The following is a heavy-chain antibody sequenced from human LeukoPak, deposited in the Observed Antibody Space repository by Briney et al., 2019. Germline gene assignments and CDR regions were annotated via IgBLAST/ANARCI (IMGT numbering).Heavy chain of an antibody. CDR1: GDSISDYY. J-gene: IGHJ4*02. D-gene: IGHD6-19*01. V-gene: IGHV4-59*01. Sequence: SETLSLTCTVSGDSISDYYWSWLRQSPRKGLEYIGFLSYTGNTNYNPSLKSRVTISVDTSKNQFSLKLSSVTAADTAVYYCARAPPGIAVAGTFWDQVYYFDYWGQGTLVTVSS. CDR2: LSYTGNT. CDR3: ARAPPGIAVAGTFWDQVYYFDY.